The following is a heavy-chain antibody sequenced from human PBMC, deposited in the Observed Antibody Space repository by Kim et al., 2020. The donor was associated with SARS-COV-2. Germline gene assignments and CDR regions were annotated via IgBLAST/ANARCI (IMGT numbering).Heavy chain of an antibody. J-gene: IGHJ3*01. CDR2: FLPICGTA. V-gene: IGHV1-69*13. D-gene: IGHD3-3*01. CDR1: GDTFNKYT. Sequence: SVKVSCKASGDTFNKYTFNWVRQAPGQGPEWMGAFLPICGTANYAEKFQGRVAITADGSTTTVYMELSSLRSEDTAIYYCARGLMTFGGASIHHNDAFDVWGQGTLVPVSS. CDR3: ARGLMTFGGASIHHNDAFDV.